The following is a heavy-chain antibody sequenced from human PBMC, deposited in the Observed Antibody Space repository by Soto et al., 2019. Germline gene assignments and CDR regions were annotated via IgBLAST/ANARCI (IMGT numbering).Heavy chain of an antibody. CDR3: ARVRSGWYSGAFDI. D-gene: IGHD6-19*01. J-gene: IGHJ3*02. CDR2: INHSGST. CDR1: GGSFGGFD. Sequence: SETMSVTSAVEGGSFGGFDGSWLRQPPGKGLEWIGEINHSGSTNYNPSLKSRVTISVDTSKNQFSLKLSSVTAADTAVYYCARVRSGWYSGAFDIWGQGTMVTVSS. V-gene: IGHV4-34*01.